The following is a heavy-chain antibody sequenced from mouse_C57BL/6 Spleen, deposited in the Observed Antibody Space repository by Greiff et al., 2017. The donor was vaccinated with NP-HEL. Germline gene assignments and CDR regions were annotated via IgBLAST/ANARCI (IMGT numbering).Heavy chain of an antibody. V-gene: IGHV1-15*01. CDR2: IDPETGGT. CDR1: GYTFTDYE. D-gene: IGHD5-1-1*01. Sequence: QVQLKESGAELVRPGASVTLSCKASGYTFTDYEMHWVKQTPVHGLEWIGAIDPETGGTAYNQKFKGKAILTADKSSSTAYMELRSLTSEDSAVYYCTREGDTSYYFDYWGQGTTLTVSS. J-gene: IGHJ2*01. CDR3: TREGDTSYYFDY.